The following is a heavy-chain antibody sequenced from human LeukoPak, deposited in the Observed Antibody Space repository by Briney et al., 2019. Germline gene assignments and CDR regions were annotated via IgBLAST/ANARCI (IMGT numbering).Heavy chain of an antibody. CDR2: IYPGDSDT. J-gene: IGHJ4*02. Sequence: GESLKISCKGSGYSFNTSWIAWVRQMPGKGLERMGIIYPGDSDTRYSPSFQGQVTISADESISTAYLHWSSLKASDTAMYYCARQADYNVLTGYFKGHLDYWGQGTLVTVSS. D-gene: IGHD3-9*01. V-gene: IGHV5-51*01. CDR3: ARQADYNVLTGYFKGHLDY. CDR1: GYSFNTSW.